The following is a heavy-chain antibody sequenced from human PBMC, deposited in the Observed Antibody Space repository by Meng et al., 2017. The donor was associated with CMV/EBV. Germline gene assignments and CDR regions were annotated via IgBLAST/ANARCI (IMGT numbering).Heavy chain of an antibody. D-gene: IGHD2-2*02. Sequence: ASVTVSCKASGYTFTGYYMHWVRQAPGQGLEWMGWINPSSGGTNYAQKFQGRVTMTRDTSISTAYMELSRLRSDDTAVYYCARGAVVVPAAIVSDWFDPWGQGTLVTVSS. V-gene: IGHV1-2*02. CDR2: INPSSGGT. CDR1: GYTFTGYY. CDR3: ARGAVVVPAAIVSDWFDP. J-gene: IGHJ5*02.